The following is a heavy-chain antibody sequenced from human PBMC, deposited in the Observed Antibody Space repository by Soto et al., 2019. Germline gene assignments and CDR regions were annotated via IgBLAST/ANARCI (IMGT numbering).Heavy chain of an antibody. CDR3: AIIARGDSLDY. CDR2: ISYDGSNK. Sequence: QVQLVESGGGVVQPGRSLRLSCAASGFTFSSYGMHWVRQAPGKGLEWVAVISYDGSNKYYADSVKGRFTISRDNSKNTLYLQMNSLRAEDTAVYYCAIIARGDSLDYWGQGTLVTVSS. V-gene: IGHV3-30*03. D-gene: IGHD2-21*02. CDR1: GFTFSSYG. J-gene: IGHJ4*02.